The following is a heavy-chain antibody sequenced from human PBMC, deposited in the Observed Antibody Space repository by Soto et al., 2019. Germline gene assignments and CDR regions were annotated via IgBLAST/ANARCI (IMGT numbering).Heavy chain of an antibody. CDR2: IYNSGST. D-gene: IGHD3-16*01. CDR1: GGSISSYY. J-gene: IGHJ4*02. Sequence: SETLSLTCTVSGGSISSYYWSWIRRPPGKGLEWIGYIYNSGSTHSNPSLQSRVTISVDTSKNQFSLKLSSVTAADTAVYFCAREGGESSDGLYYFDSWGQGSLVTVSS. CDR3: AREGGESSDGLYYFDS. V-gene: IGHV4-59*12.